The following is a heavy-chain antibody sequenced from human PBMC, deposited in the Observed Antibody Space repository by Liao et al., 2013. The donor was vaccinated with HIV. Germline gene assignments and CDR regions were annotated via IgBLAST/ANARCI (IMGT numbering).Heavy chain of an antibody. CDR2: MYTTGST. J-gene: IGHJ2*01. CDR3: ARGRPAGYFDL. D-gene: IGHD2-15*01. Sequence: QVQLQESGPGLVKPSQTLSLTCTVSGGSISSGSYYWSWIRQSAGKGLEWIGRMYTTGSTNYNPSLKSRVTISADTSKNQFSLKLSSVTAADTAVYYCARGRPAGYFDLWGRGTLVTVSS. CDR1: GGSISSGSYY. V-gene: IGHV4-61*02.